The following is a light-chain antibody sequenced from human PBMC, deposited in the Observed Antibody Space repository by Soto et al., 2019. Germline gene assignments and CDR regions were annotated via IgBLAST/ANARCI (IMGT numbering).Light chain of an antibody. J-gene: IGKJ1*01. CDR1: QSISSY. V-gene: IGKV1-39*01. CDR2: AAS. CDR3: QQLKSYPQT. Sequence: DIQMTQSPSSLSASVGDRVTITCRASQSISSYLNWYQQKPGKAPKLLIYAASSLQSGVPSRFSGSGSGTEFTLTISSLQPEDFATYYCQQLKSYPQTFGQGTKVEIK.